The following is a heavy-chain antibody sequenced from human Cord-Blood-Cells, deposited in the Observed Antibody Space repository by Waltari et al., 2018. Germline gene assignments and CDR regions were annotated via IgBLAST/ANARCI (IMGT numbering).Heavy chain of an antibody. Sequence: QVQLQESGPGLVKPSETLSLTCTVSGYSISSGYYWGWIRQPPGKGLEWIGSIYHSGGTYYNPALKSRVTISVDTSKNQFSLKLSSVTAADTAVYYCARSSSWYEAYYWGQGTLVTVSS. D-gene: IGHD6-13*01. CDR2: IYHSGGT. V-gene: IGHV4-38-2*02. J-gene: IGHJ4*02. CDR3: ARSSSWYEAYY. CDR1: GYSISSGYY.